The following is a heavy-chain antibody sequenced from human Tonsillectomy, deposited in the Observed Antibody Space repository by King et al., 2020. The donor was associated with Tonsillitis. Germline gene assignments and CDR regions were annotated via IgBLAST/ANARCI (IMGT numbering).Heavy chain of an antibody. CDR1: GFSFRNYG. D-gene: IGHD6-13*01. V-gene: IGHV3-30*18. Sequence: VQLVESGGGVVQPGRSLRLSCAASGFSFRNYGINWVRQAPGKGLEWVAIIPYDGSNKYYADSVKGRFPVSRDNSKNTLYLQMNSLRGEDTAVYYCAKEIAAAGDSYYSYGMDVWGQGTAVTVSS. J-gene: IGHJ6*02. CDR3: AKEIAAAGDSYYSYGMDV. CDR2: IPYDGSNK.